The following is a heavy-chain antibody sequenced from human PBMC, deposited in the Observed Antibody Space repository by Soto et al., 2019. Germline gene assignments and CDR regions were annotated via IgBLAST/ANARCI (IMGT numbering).Heavy chain of an antibody. D-gene: IGHD3-22*01. CDR2: IIPVFQTA. J-gene: IGHJ4*02. CDR3: ARGGSGYTWFNEF. CDR1: GGLFSSYP. Sequence: QEQLVQSGAEVKKAGSSVKVSCKASGGLFSSYPISWVRQVPGQGLEWMGGIIPVFQTAYYTQRLQGRVTITADESTNTAYMELSSLRSEDTAIYYCARGGSGYTWFNEFWGQGTLVTVSS. V-gene: IGHV1-69*01.